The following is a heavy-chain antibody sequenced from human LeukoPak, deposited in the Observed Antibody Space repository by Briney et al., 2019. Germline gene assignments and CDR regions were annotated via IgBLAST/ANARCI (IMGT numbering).Heavy chain of an antibody. CDR1: GGSINNNNYY. V-gene: IGHV4-61*02. CDR3: ARWSQLPTGGAFDI. CDR2: IYSSKTT. J-gene: IGHJ3*02. Sequence: SETLSLTCTVSGGSINNNNYYWSWIRQPAGKRLEWIGRIYSSKTTNYNSSLKSRVTISVDTSKNQFSLKLSSVTAADTAVYYCARWSQLPTGGAFDIWGQGTMVTVSS. D-gene: IGHD6-6*01.